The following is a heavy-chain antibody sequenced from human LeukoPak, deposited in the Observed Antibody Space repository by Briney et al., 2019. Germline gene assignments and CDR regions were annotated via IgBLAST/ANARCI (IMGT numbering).Heavy chain of an antibody. CDR3: ARDYDPDTLIVVVIAY. J-gene: IGHJ4*02. CDR1: GFTFSSYE. CDR2: ISSSSSYI. Sequence: SGGSLRLSCAASGFTFSSYEMNWVRQAPGKGLEWVSSISSSSSYIYYADSVKGRFTISRDNAKNSLYLQMNSLRAEDTAVYYCARDYDPDTLIVVVIAYWGQGTLVTVSS. D-gene: IGHD2-21*01. V-gene: IGHV3-21*01.